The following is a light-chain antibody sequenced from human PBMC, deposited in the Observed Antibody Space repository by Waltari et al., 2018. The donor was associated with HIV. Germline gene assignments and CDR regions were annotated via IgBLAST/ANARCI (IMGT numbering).Light chain of an antibody. J-gene: IGLJ3*02. CDR1: SSNIRSNT. CDR3: TAWDDGLSDPV. Sequence: QSVLTQPPSASGTPGQRVTISCSGSSSNIRSNTVNWYQQLPGTAPKLLIYSNNQRPSGVPDRFSGSKSGTSASLAISGLQSEDEADYYCTAWDDGLSDPVFGGGTKLTVL. CDR2: SNN. V-gene: IGLV1-44*01.